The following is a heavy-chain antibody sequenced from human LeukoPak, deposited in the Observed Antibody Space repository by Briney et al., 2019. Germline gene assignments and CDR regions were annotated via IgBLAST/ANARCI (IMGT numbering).Heavy chain of an antibody. D-gene: IGHD6-19*01. J-gene: IGHJ6*03. CDR3: ARVVVAVVLGYYYYYYMDV. CDR2: INHSGST. V-gene: IGHV4-34*01. CDR1: GGSFSGYY. Sequence: SETLSLTCAVYGGSFSGYYWSWIRQPPGKGLEWIGEINHSGSTNYNPSLKSRVTISVDTSKNQFSLKLSSVTAADTAVYYCARVVVAVVLGYYYYYYMDVWGKGTTVTVSS.